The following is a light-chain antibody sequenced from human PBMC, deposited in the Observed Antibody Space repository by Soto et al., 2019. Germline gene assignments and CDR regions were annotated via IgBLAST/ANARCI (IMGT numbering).Light chain of an antibody. CDR3: AAWDDSLSV. J-gene: IGLJ3*02. CDR1: SSNIGSNY. CDR2: SNN. V-gene: IGLV1-47*02. Sequence: QSVLTQPPSASGTPGQRVTISCSGSSSNIGSNYVYWYQQPPGTAPKLLIYSNNQRPSGVPDRLSGSKSGTSASLAISGLRSEDEADYYCAAWDDSLSVFGGGTKLTVL.